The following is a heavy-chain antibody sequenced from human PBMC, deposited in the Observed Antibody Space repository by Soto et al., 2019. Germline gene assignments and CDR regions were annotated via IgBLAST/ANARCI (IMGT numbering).Heavy chain of an antibody. V-gene: IGHV1-69*13. Sequence: AASVKVSCKASGGTFSGYAISWVRQAPGQGLEWMGGIIPIFGTANYAQKFQGRVTITADESTSTAYMELSSLRSEDTAVYYCASGGGKTYYYDGSGYVDAFDIWGQGPMVTVSS. CDR1: GGTFSGYA. CDR2: IIPIFGTA. CDR3: ASGGGKTYYYDGSGYVDAFDI. J-gene: IGHJ3*02. D-gene: IGHD3-22*01.